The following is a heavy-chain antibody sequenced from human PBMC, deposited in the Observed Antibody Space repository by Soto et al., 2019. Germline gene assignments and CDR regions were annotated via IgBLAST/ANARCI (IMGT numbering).Heavy chain of an antibody. CDR1: GFTFSGSW. J-gene: IGHJ4*02. CDR3: ARGIFGSGTANDS. V-gene: IGHV3-74*01. Sequence: EVQLVESGGGLVQPGGSLRLSCAASGFTFSGSWMHWVHQAPGKGLVWVSRINGDGSGTSYADFVKGRFTISRDDAKNTLFLQMNGLRAEDTAVYYCARGIFGSGTANDSWGQGTLVTVSS. D-gene: IGHD3-10*01. CDR2: INGDGSGT.